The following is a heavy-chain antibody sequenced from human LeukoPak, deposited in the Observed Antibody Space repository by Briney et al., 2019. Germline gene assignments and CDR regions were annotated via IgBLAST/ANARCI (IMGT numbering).Heavy chain of an antibody. D-gene: IGHD3-10*01. Sequence: SETLSLTCIVSGDSITNHYWSLIRLPPGKGLEWIGYIYYSGSINYNPSLKSRVTISVDTSRNQFSMKLNSVTAADTAVYYCAGSGGLSNQGAVFDYWGQGTLVTVSS. CDR3: AGSGGLSNQGAVFDY. J-gene: IGHJ4*02. V-gene: IGHV4-59*11. CDR1: GDSITNHY. CDR2: IYYSGSI.